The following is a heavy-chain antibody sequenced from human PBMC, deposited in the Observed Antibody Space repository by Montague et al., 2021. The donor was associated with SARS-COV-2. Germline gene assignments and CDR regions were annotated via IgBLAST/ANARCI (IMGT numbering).Heavy chain of an antibody. CDR1: GFTFSYFE. V-gene: IGHV3-48*03. CDR3: ARDLVVTDGISDY. Sequence: SLSLSCSASGFTFSYFEMNWVRQAPGKGLEWISYISGAGTTIYYADSVKGRFTISIDNAKNSLYLQMNSLRAEDTAVYYCARDLVVTDGISDYWGQGTLVTVSS. CDR2: ISGAGTTI. J-gene: IGHJ4*02. D-gene: IGHD2-8*02.